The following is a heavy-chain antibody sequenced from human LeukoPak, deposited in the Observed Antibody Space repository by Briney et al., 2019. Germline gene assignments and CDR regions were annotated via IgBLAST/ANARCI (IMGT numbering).Heavy chain of an antibody. D-gene: IGHD2-15*01. V-gene: IGHV5-51*01. CDR1: GYRFISYW. CDR2: IYPGDSNT. Sequence: GESLKISCKSSGYRFISYWIGWVRQMPGKGPEWMGTIYPGDSNTRYSPSFQGQVTISVDKSIDTAYLQWSSLKDSDSAIYYCARRGYCSGNSCYHYDSWGQGTLVTVSS. J-gene: IGHJ4*02. CDR3: ARRGYCSGNSCYHYDS.